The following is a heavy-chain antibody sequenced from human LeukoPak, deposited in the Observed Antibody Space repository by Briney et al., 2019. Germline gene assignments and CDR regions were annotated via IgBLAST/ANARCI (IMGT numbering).Heavy chain of an antibody. CDR1: GYSFTSYW. Sequence: GESLKISCKGSGYSFTSYWIGWVRQMPGKALEWMGIIYPGDSDTRYSPSFQGQVTISADKSISTAYLQWSSLKASLTAMYYCARRYCSSTSCYGENYFDYWGQGTLVTVSS. J-gene: IGHJ4*02. V-gene: IGHV5-51*01. D-gene: IGHD2-2*01. CDR3: ARRYCSSTSCYGENYFDY. CDR2: IYPGDSDT.